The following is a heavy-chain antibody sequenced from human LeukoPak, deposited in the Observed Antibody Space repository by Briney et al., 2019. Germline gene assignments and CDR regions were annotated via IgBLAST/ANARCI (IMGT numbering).Heavy chain of an antibody. CDR2: VSSSSYI. CDR3: ARDSDYEIVDP. V-gene: IGHV3-21*01. CDR1: GFTFSSYS. J-gene: IGHJ5*02. D-gene: IGHD5-12*01. Sequence: GGSLRLSCAASGFTFSSYSMNWVRQAPGKGLEWVSSVSSSSYIYYADSVKGRFTISRDNAKNSLYLQMNSLGAEDTAVYYCARDSDYEIVDPWGQGTLVTVSS.